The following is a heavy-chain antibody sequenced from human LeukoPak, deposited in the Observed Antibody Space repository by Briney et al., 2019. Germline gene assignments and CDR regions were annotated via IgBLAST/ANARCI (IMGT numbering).Heavy chain of an antibody. CDR3: AKDRFVGATTSQTDLFDY. Sequence: PGGSLRLSCAASGFTFSSYAMSWVRQAPGKGLEWVSAISGSGGSTYYADSVKGRFTISRDNSKNTLYLQMNSLRAEDTAVYYCAKDRFVGATTSQTDLFDYWGQGTLVTVSS. V-gene: IGHV3-23*01. J-gene: IGHJ4*02. D-gene: IGHD1-26*01. CDR1: GFTFSSYA. CDR2: ISGSGGST.